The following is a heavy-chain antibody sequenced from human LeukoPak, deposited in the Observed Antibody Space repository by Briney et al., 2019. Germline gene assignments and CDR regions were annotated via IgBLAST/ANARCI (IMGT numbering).Heavy chain of an antibody. CDR1: GFTFSSYA. Sequence: PGGSLRLSCAASGFTFSSYAMSWVRQAPGKGLEWVSAISGSGGSTYYADSVKGRFTISRDNSKNTLYLQMNSLRAEDTAVYYCAKADRYVRFLEWLLFGGQGTLVTVSS. CDR3: AKADRYVRFLEWLLF. CDR2: ISGSGGST. J-gene: IGHJ4*02. D-gene: IGHD3-3*01. V-gene: IGHV3-23*01.